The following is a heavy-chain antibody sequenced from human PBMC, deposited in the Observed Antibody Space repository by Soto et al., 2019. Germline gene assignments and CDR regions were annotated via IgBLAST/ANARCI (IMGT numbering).Heavy chain of an antibody. V-gene: IGHV2-5*02. J-gene: IGHJ4*02. D-gene: IGHD3-10*01. CDR1: GFSLTTDGVG. CDR3: AHSRNLITEDAQVGDFDY. Sequence: QITLKESGPTLVKPTQTLTLTCSFSGFSLTTDGVGVGWVRQPPGEALEWLALIYWDDDERYSPSLKTRLTITKDPSKHQVLLIMTNIDPVDTATYYCAHSRNLITEDAQVGDFDYWGQGTLVTVSS. CDR2: IYWDDDE.